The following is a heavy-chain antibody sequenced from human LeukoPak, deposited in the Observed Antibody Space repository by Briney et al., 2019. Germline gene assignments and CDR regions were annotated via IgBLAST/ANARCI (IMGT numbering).Heavy chain of an antibody. CDR3: ARGAGIAAAGAPPFYRYYGLDV. CDR2: TYYRSKWYY. D-gene: IGHD6-13*01. V-gene: IGHV6-1*01. J-gene: IGHJ6*02. Sequence: SRTLSLTCAISGDSVSSNSAAWNWIRLSPSRGLEWLGRTYYRSKWYYDSAVSVKSRMTINPDTSKNQFSPQLNSVTPEDTAVYYCARGAGIAAAGAPPFYRYYGLDVWGQGTTVTVSS. CDR1: GDSVSSNSAA.